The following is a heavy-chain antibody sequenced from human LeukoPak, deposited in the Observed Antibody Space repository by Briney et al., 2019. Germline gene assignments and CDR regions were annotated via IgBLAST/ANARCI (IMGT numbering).Heavy chain of an antibody. J-gene: IGHJ6*02. Sequence: GGSLRLSCAASGFTFSSYWMSWVRQAPGKGLEWVANIKQDGSEKYYVDSVKGRFTISRDNAKNSLYLQMNSLRAEDTAVYYCARRLSGRPEKYYYGMDVWGQGTTVTVSS. CDR1: GFTFSSYW. CDR2: IKQDGSEK. D-gene: IGHD1-26*01. V-gene: IGHV3-7*01. CDR3: ARRLSGRPEKYYYGMDV.